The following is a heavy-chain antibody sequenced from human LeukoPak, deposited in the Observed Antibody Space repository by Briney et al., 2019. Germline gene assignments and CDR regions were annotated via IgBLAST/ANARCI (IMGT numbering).Heavy chain of an antibody. V-gene: IGHV3-11*01. D-gene: IGHD5-24*01. J-gene: IGHJ4*02. CDR1: GGSISSYY. CDR3: AREQMAIVN. CDR2: ISSSGSTI. Sequence: LSLTCTVSGGSISSYYMSWIRQAPGKGLEWVSYISSSGSTIYYADSVKGRFTISRDNAKNSLYLQMNSLRAEDTAVYYCAREQMAIVNWGQGTLVTVSS.